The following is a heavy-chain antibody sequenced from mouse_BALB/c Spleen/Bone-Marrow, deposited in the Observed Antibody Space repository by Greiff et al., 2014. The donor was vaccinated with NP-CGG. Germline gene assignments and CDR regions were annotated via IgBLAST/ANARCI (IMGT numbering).Heavy chain of an antibody. CDR2: IWAGGNT. Sequence: VKLQESGPGLVAPSQSLSITCTVSGFSLTSYGVHWVRQPPGRGLEWLGVIWAGGNTNYNSTLMSRLTISKDNSKSQVFLKMNSLQTDDTAMYYCARYYYGFLDYWGQGTTLTVSS. CDR3: ARYYYGFLDY. CDR1: GFSLTSYG. J-gene: IGHJ2*01. D-gene: IGHD1-2*01. V-gene: IGHV2-9*02.